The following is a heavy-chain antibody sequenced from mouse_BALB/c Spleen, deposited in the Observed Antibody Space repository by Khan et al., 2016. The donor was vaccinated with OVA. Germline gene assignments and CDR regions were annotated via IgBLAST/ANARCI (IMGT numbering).Heavy chain of an antibody. J-gene: IGHJ2*01. CDR3: AKLRVFYFDY. V-gene: IGHV2-3*01. CDR2: IWGDGSI. Sequence: QVQLKESGPGLVAPSQSLSITCTVSGFSLTSNGVSWVRQPPGKGLEWLGVIWGDGSINYHSVLKSRLSISKDNSKSQAFLKLNSQQTDDTATYYCAKLRVFYFDYWGQGTTLTVSS. CDR1: GFSLTSNG.